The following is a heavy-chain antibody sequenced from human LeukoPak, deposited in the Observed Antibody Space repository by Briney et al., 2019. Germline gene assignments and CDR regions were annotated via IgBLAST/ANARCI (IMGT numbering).Heavy chain of an antibody. D-gene: IGHD3-22*01. CDR3: ARGRPYDSSGPLAY. Sequence: SETLSLTCTVSGGSISSYYWSWIRQLPGKGLECLGYIYYSGSTNYNPSLKSRVTISVDTSKNHFSLKLTSVTAADTAVYYCARGRPYDSSGPLAYWGQGTLVTVSS. J-gene: IGHJ4*02. CDR2: IYYSGST. CDR1: GGSISSYY. V-gene: IGHV4-59*12.